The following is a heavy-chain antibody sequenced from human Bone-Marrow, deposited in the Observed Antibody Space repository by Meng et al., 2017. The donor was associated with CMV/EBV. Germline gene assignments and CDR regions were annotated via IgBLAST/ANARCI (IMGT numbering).Heavy chain of an antibody. CDR1: GFTFDDYA. D-gene: IGHD2-2*01. CDR3: AKGEVVPAAARNAFDI. Sequence: SLKISCAASGFTFDDYAMHWVRQAPGKGQEWVSGISWNSGSIGYADSAKGRFTISRDNAKNSLYLQMNSLRAEDTALYYCAKGEVVPAAARNAFDIWGQGTMVTVSS. CDR2: ISWNSGSI. J-gene: IGHJ3*02. V-gene: IGHV3-9*01.